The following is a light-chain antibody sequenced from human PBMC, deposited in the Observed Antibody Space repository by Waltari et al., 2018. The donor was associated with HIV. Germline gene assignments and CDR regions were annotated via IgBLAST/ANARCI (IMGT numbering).Light chain of an antibody. CDR3: SSYVGSNKWV. J-gene: IGLJ3*02. CDR1: SRAVGGSNY. CDR2: EVS. Sequence: QSALTQPHSASGSPGQSVTISCTGTSRAVGGSNYVSWYQHHPGKAPKLMIYEVSKRPSGVPDRFSGSKSGNMASLIVSGLQAEDEADYYCSSYVGSNKWVFGGGTKLTVL. V-gene: IGLV2-8*01.